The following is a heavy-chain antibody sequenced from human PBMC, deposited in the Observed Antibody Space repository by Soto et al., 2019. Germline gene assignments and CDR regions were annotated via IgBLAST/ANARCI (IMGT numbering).Heavy chain of an antibody. J-gene: IGHJ4*02. V-gene: IGHV2-5*01. Sequence: QITLEESGPAVVKPTQTLTLTCTFSGFSLSNSGESVGWIRQPPGKALEWLGLIYWNGIERYNPSLKRRLSITKDTAKNHVLLTATNMDPGDTATYFCAHGDPLDFHYWGQGTLVTVSP. CDR3: AHGDPLDFHY. CDR1: GFSLSNSGES. D-gene: IGHD3-10*01. CDR2: IYWNGIE.